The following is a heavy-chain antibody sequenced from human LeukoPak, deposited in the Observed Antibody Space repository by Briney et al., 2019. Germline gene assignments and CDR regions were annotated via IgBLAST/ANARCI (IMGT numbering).Heavy chain of an antibody. Sequence: GGSLRLSCAASGFTFSSYWISWVRQAPGKGLEWVGRIKSKTDGGTTDYAAPVKGRFTISRDDSKNTLYLQMNSLKTEDTAVYYCTTALYYYDSSGYYLDYWGQGTLVTVSS. D-gene: IGHD3-22*01. CDR1: GFTFSSYW. CDR3: TTALYYYDSSGYYLDY. J-gene: IGHJ4*02. V-gene: IGHV3-15*01. CDR2: IKSKTDGGTT.